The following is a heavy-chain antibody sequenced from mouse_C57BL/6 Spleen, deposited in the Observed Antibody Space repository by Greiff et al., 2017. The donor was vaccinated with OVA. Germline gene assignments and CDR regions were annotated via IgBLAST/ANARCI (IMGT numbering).Heavy chain of an antibody. D-gene: IGHD3-2*02. J-gene: IGHJ4*01. Sequence: DVQLQESGGGLVQPGGSLKLSCAASGFTFSDYYMYWVRQTPEKRLEWVAYISNGGGSTYYPDTVKGRFTISRDNAKNTLYLQMSRLKSEDTAMYYCARRDSSGYYAMDYWGQGTSVTVSS. CDR1: GFTFSDYY. V-gene: IGHV5-12*01. CDR2: ISNGGGST. CDR3: ARRDSSGYYAMDY.